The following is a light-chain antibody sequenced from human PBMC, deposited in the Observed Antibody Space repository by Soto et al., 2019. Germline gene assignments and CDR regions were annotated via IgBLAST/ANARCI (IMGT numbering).Light chain of an antibody. Sequence: DIQMTQSPSSLSASVGDRVTITCRASQDVSDDLGWYQQTPGKAPERLIYEASTLHRGVPSRFSGSGSGTEFTLTISSLQSEDFATYYCQQYSSYPWTFGQGTNVEIK. CDR3: QQYSSYPWT. CDR1: QDVSDD. J-gene: IGKJ1*01. V-gene: IGKV1-17*01. CDR2: EAS.